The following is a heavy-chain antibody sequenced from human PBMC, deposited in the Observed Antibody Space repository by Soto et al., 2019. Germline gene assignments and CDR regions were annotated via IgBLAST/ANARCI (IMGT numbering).Heavy chain of an antibody. J-gene: IGHJ4*02. CDR2: IWYDGSNK. CDR3: ARDCSYYSSGYYHLDY. V-gene: IGHV3-33*01. D-gene: IGHD3-22*01. CDR1: GFTFSSYG. Sequence: PGGSLRLSCAASGFTFSSYGMHWVRQAPGKGLEWVAVIWYDGSNKYYADSVKGRFTISRDNSKNTLYLQMDSLRAEDTAVYYCARDCSYYSSGYYHLDYWGQGTLVTVSS.